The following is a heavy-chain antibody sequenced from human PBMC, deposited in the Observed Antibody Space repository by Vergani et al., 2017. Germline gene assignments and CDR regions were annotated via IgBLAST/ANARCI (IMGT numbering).Heavy chain of an antibody. V-gene: IGHV3-21*01. Sequence: EVQLVESGGGLVKPGGSLRLPVEAPGFPFVAFALNWVPQAPGKGLGWFSSISSSSSYIYYADSVRGRFTISRDNAKNSLYLQMNSLRAEDTAVYYCARGTTPEGNYWGQGTLVTVSS. CDR2: ISSSSSYI. CDR1: GFPFVAFA. CDR3: ARGTTPEGNY. J-gene: IGHJ4*02. D-gene: IGHD1-1*01.